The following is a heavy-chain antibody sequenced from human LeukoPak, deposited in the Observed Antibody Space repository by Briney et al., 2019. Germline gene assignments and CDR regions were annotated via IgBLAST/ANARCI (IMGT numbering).Heavy chain of an antibody. CDR1: GYTFTGYY. CDR3: ARDLSGGSYA. Sequence: ASVKVSCKASGYTFTGYYMHWVRQAPGQGLEWMGWINPNSGGTNYAQKFQGRVTMTRDTSISTAYMELSSLRSEDTAVYYCARDLSGGSYAWGQGTLVTVSS. V-gene: IGHV1-2*02. J-gene: IGHJ5*02. CDR2: INPNSGGT. D-gene: IGHD1-26*01.